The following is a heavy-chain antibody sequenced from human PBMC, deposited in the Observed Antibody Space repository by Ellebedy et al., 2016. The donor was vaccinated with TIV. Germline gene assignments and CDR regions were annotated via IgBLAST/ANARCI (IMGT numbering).Heavy chain of an antibody. Sequence: AASVKVSCKASGYTFPSYDIYCVRQATGQGLEWMGWMNPNSGNTGHAQNFQGRVTMTRNTSISTAYMELSSLRSEDTAVYYCARGRGYYDSKSYYKGHDYWGQGTLVTVSS. J-gene: IGHJ4*02. CDR3: ARGRGYYDSKSYYKGHDY. CDR2: MNPNSGNT. D-gene: IGHD3-10*01. CDR1: GYTFPSYD. V-gene: IGHV1-8*01.